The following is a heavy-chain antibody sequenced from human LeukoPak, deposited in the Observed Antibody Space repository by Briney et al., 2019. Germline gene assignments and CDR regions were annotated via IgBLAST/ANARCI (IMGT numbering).Heavy chain of an antibody. Sequence: VASVKVSCKASGYTFTNYAIHWVRQAPGQRLEWMGWINTGTGNTKYSQKFQGRVTITRDTSTSTVCMELSSLRSEDTAVYYCATIGGNFDYWGQGTLVTVSS. V-gene: IGHV1-3*04. CDR3: ATIGGNFDY. D-gene: IGHD2-15*01. CDR1: GYTFTNYA. CDR2: INTGTGNT. J-gene: IGHJ4*02.